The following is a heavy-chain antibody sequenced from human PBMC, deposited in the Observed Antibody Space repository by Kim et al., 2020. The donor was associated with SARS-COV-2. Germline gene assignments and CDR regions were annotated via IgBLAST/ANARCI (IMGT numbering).Heavy chain of an antibody. CDR2: IWYDGTNK. D-gene: IGHD3-22*01. CDR3: AGGQSSGYYSHPLHI. Sequence: GGSLRLSCAASGFAFSSYGMHWVRQDPGKGLEWVAIIWYDGTNKYYADSVKGRFTISRDNSNNTLYLQMNSLRSEDTAVYYCAGGQSSGYYSHPLHIWGQGTMVTVSS. J-gene: IGHJ3*02. V-gene: IGHV3-33*01. CDR1: GFAFSSYG.